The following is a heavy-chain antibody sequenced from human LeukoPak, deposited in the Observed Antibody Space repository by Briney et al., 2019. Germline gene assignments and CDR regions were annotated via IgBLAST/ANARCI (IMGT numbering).Heavy chain of an antibody. Sequence: PGGSLRLSCAPSGFTFSSYSMNWVRQAPGKGLEWVSSISSSSSYIYYADSVKGRFTISRDNAKNSLYLQMNSLRAEDTAVYYCARDTGFGEFHLDYWGQGTLVTVSS. V-gene: IGHV3-21*01. J-gene: IGHJ4*02. CDR3: ARDTGFGEFHLDY. CDR1: GFTFSSYS. D-gene: IGHD3-10*01. CDR2: ISSSSSYI.